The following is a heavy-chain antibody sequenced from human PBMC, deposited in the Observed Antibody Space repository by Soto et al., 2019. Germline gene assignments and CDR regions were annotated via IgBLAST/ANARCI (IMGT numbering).Heavy chain of an antibody. D-gene: IGHD3-3*01. CDR3: ARDSIYYGFWNHRYLISFRAQRCSVIVSAGM. Sequence: SSVKLCCKASGGTFSSYAISWVRQAPGQGLEWMGGIIPIFGTANYAQKFQGRVTITADKSTSTAYMELSSLRSEDTAVYYCARDSIYYGFWNHRYLISFRAQRCSVIVSAGM. CDR1: GGTFSSYA. CDR2: IIPIFGTA. J-gene: IGHJ6*01. V-gene: IGHV1-69*06.